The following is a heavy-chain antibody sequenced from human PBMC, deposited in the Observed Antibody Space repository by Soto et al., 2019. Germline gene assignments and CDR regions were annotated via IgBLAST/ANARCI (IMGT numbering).Heavy chain of an antibody. CDR3: ARAGTYYYYGMDV. J-gene: IGHJ6*02. V-gene: IGHV4-59*01. CDR2: IYYSGST. Sequence: SETLSLTCTVSGGSISSYYWSWIRQPPGKGLEWIGYIYYSGSTNCNPSLKSRVTISVDTSKNQFSLKLSSVTAADTAVYYCARAGTYYYYGMDVWGQGTTVTVSS. D-gene: IGHD6-13*01. CDR1: GGSISSYY.